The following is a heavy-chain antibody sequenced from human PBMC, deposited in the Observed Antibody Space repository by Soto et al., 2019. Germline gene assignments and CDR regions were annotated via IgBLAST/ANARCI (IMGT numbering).Heavy chain of an antibody. V-gene: IGHV1-18*01. J-gene: IGHJ6*02. CDR1: GYTFTSYG. D-gene: IGHD3-10*01. CDR3: ARVLSLSGDYYYYGMDV. Sequence: ASVKVSCKASGYTFTSYGISWVRQAPGQGLEWMGWISAYNGNTNYAQKLQGRVTMTTDTSASTAYMELSSLRSEDTAVYYCARVLSLSGDYYYYGMDVWGQGTTVTVSS. CDR2: ISAYNGNT.